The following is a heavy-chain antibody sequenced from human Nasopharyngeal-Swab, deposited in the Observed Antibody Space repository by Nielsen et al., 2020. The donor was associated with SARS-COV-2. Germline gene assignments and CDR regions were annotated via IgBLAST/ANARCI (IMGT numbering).Heavy chain of an antibody. J-gene: IGHJ4*02. CDR1: GAPITDNNYY. Sequence: SETLSLTCTVSGAPITDNNYYWAWIRQPPGKGLEWIGSITYRGPTFYNPSLKSRVSISVDPPQNQFSLNLWSVTAADTAVFYCARHSRVTTVVVVTLFDYWGRGSLVTVSS. V-gene: IGHV4-39*01. D-gene: IGHD3-22*01. CDR2: ITYRGPT. CDR3: ARHSRVTTVVVVTLFDY.